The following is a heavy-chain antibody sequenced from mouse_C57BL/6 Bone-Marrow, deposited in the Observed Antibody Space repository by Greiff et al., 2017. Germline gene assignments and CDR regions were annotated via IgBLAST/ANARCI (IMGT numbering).Heavy chain of an antibody. CDR3: ARVCYRDYFDY. V-gene: IGHV5-4*03. CDR1: GFTFSSYA. CDR2: ISYGGSYT. Sequence: EVKLMESGGGLVKPGGSLKLSCAASGFTFSSYAMSWVRQTPEKRLEWVATISYGGSYTYYPDNVKGRFTISRDNSKNKLYLQMSHLKSEDTAMYYCARVCYRDYFDYWGQGTTLTVSS. J-gene: IGHJ2*01. D-gene: IGHD1-1*01.